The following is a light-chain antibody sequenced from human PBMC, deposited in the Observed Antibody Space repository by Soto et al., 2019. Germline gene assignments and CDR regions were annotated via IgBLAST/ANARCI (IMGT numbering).Light chain of an antibody. CDR1: SSDVGGNH. CDR3: SSHTSSSRYV. V-gene: IGLV2-14*01. CDR2: DVN. J-gene: IGLJ1*01. Sequence: QSALTQPASVSGSPGQSITISCTGTSSDVGGNHVSWYQQHPGKAPRLIIYDVNNRPSGISNRFPGSKSDNTASLTISGLQADDEADYYCSSHTSSSRYVFGTGTKLTVL.